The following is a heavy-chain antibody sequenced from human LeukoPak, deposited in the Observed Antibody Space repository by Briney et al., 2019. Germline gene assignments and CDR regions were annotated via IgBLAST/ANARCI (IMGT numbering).Heavy chain of an antibody. J-gene: IGHJ4*02. CDR2: ISYTGST. Sequence: SETLSLTCTVSGGSISGYYWSWIRQPPGKGLEWIWYISYTGSTKYNPSLESRVTISVDTSKKQFALNLSSVTAADTAVYYCAREGDYDSGGYSTFDYWGQGTLVTVSS. V-gene: IGHV4-59*01. CDR1: GGSISGYY. D-gene: IGHD3-22*01. CDR3: AREGDYDSGGYSTFDY.